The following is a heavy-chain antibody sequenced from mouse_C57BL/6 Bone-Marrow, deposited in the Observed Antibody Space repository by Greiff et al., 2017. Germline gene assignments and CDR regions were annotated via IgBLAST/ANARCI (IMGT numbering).Heavy chain of an antibody. D-gene: IGHD1-1*01. J-gene: IGHJ2*01. CDR1: GYTFTDYE. V-gene: IGHV1-15*01. CDR3: TRSIYYYGSSYIY. CDR2: IDPETGGT. Sequence: QVQLQQSGAELVRPGASVTLSCKASGYTFTDYEMHWVKQTPVHGLEWIGAIDPETGGTAYNQKFKGKAILTADKSSSTAYMELRSLTSEDSAVYNCTRSIYYYGSSYIYWGQGTTLTVSS.